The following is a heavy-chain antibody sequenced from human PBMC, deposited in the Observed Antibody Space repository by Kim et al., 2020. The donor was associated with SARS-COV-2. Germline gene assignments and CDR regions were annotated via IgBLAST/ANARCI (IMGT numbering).Heavy chain of an antibody. V-gene: IGHV4-39*01. J-gene: IGHJ6*02. CDR1: GGSISSSSYY. CDR2: IYYSGST. CDR3: ARHLPPSDLGYCSGGSCNYNYYGMDV. Sequence: SETLSLTCTVSGGSISSSSYYWGWIRQPPGKGLEWIGSIYYSGSTYYNPSLKSRVTISVDTSKNQFSLKLSSVTAADTAVYYCARHLPPSDLGYCSGGSCNYNYYGMDVWGQGTTVTVSS. D-gene: IGHD2-15*01.